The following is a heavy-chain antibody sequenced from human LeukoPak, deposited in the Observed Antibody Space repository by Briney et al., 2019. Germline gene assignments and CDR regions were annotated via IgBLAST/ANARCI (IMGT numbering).Heavy chain of an antibody. J-gene: IGHJ4*02. V-gene: IGHV1-2*06. D-gene: IGHD2-2*01. CDR2: INPNSGGT. CDR1: GYTFTGHY. CDR3: ARHPLGYCSSTSCYAWEN. Sequence: ASVKVSCKASGYTFTGHYMHWVRQAPGQGLEWMGRINPNSGGTNYAQKFQGRVTMTRDPSHSPAYMELSRLRSDDTAVYYCARHPLGYCSSTSCYAWENWGQGTLVTVSS.